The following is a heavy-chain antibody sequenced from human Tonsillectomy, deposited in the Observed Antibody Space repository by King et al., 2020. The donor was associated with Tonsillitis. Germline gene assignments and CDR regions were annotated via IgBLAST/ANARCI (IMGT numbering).Heavy chain of an antibody. CDR1: GDSVSSGGYS. Sequence: VQLQESGPGLIKPSEILSLTCAVSGDSVSSGGYSWSWFRQPPGKGLEWISYTYYSGNTYHNPSLKSRITISLDPSKNQFSLKLSSVTAADTAVYFCSRQGEYRHGYGGLDVWGQGTTVTVSS. CDR3: SRQGEYRHGYGGLDV. J-gene: IGHJ6*02. D-gene: IGHD3-22*01. CDR2: TYYSGNT. V-gene: IGHV4-30-4*07.